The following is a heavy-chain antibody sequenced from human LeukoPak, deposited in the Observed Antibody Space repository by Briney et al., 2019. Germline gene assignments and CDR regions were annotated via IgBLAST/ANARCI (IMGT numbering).Heavy chain of an antibody. Sequence: TSEALSLTCTVSGGSISSGDYYWSWIRQPPGKGLEWIGYIYYSGSTYYNPSLKSRVTISVDTSKNQFSLKLSSVTAADTAVYYCARVGGRLVPAAYWFDPWGQGTLVTVSS. CDR1: GGSISSGDYY. V-gene: IGHV4-30-4*08. CDR3: ARVGGRLVPAAYWFDP. J-gene: IGHJ5*02. D-gene: IGHD2-2*01. CDR2: IYYSGST.